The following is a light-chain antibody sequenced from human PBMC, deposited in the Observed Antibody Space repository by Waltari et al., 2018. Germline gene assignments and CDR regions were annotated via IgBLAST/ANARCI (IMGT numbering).Light chain of an antibody. Sequence: QPALTQPPSSSGSPGPSVPISSTGTSRDVGGYNYVPWYQQHRGKAPKLIIYEVMKRTSGVPDRFSGSKSGNTASLTVSGLQAEDEADYYCSSYAGSNNLVFGGGTKLTVL. J-gene: IGLJ2*01. V-gene: IGLV2-8*01. CDR3: SSYAGSNNLV. CDR1: SRDVGGYNY. CDR2: EVM.